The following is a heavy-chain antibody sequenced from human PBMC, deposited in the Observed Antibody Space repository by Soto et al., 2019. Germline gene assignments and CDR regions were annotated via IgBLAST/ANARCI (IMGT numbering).Heavy chain of an antibody. Sequence: ASVKVSCKASGYTFTSYAMHWVRQAPGQRLEWMGWINADNGNTKYSQKFQGRVTITRDTSASTAYMELSSLRSEDTAVYYCARDRGYCISTSCSWFDPWGQGTLVTVSS. CDR1: GYTFTSYA. D-gene: IGHD2-2*01. V-gene: IGHV1-3*01. CDR3: ARDRGYCISTSCSWFDP. J-gene: IGHJ5*02. CDR2: INADNGNT.